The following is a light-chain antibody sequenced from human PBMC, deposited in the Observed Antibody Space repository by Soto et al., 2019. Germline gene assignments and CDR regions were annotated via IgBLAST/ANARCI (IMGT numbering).Light chain of an antibody. CDR3: AAWDESLSGHYV. CDR1: SSNIGSNY. Sequence: QSVLTQPPSASGTPGQRVTISCSGSSSNIGSNYVYWYQQLPGTAPKLLIYSNNQRPSGVPDRFSGSKSGTSASLAISELRSEDEADYYCAAWDESLSGHYVFATGTKLTVL. CDR2: SNN. V-gene: IGLV1-47*02. J-gene: IGLJ1*01.